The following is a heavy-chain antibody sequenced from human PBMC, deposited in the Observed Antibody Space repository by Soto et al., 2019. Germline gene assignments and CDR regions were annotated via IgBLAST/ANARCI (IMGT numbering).Heavy chain of an antibody. CDR3: ARVKSGDYYVDY. CDR2: INAGNGNT. D-gene: IGHD1-26*01. V-gene: IGHV1-3*03. J-gene: IGHJ4*02. Sequence: ASVKVSCKASGYTFTGYAMHWVRQAPGQRLEWMGWINAGNGNTKYSQKFQGRVTITRDTSASTAYMELSSLRAEDMAVYFCARVKSGDYYVDYWGQGTLVTVSS. CDR1: GYTFTGYA.